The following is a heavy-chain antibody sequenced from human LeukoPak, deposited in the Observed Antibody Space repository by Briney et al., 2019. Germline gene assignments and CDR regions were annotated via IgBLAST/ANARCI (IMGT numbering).Heavy chain of an antibody. CDR3: ARYYDFWSGYGGYGMDV. Sequence: SQTLSLTCTVSGGSISSGDYYWSWIRQPPGKGLEWIGEINHSGSTNYNPSLKSRVTISVDTSKNQFSLKLSSVTAADTAVYYCARYYDFWSGYGGYGMDVWGRGTTVTVSS. J-gene: IGHJ6*02. CDR2: INHSGST. CDR1: GGSISSGDYY. V-gene: IGHV4-30-2*01. D-gene: IGHD3-3*01.